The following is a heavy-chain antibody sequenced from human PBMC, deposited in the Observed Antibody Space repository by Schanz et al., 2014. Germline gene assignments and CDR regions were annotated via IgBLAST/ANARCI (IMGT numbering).Heavy chain of an antibody. D-gene: IGHD3-22*01. Sequence: EVQLVESGGGLVKPGGSLRLSCGVSGFTASSHSMNWVRQAPGKGLEWLSVISASGGDTYYADSVRGRFTMSRDNSKNTVHLQMSSLRVEDTAVYYCARVDSSGYFFDNWGQGTRVTVSS. J-gene: IGHJ4*02. V-gene: IGHV3-23*04. CDR3: ARVDSSGYFFDN. CDR2: ISASGGDT. CDR1: GFTASSHS.